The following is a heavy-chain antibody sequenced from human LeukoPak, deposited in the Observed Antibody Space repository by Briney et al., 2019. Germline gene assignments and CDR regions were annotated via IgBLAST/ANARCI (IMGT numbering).Heavy chain of an antibody. V-gene: IGHV3-9*01. Sequence: GRSLRLSCAASGFTFDDYAMHWVRQAPGNGLEWVSGISWNSGSIGYADSVKGRFTISRDNAKNSLYLQMNSLRAEDTALYYCAKAWGVVLGGMDVWGQGTTVTVSS. J-gene: IGHJ6*02. CDR1: GFTFDDYA. CDR2: ISWNSGSI. CDR3: AKAWGVVLGGMDV. D-gene: IGHD3-10*01.